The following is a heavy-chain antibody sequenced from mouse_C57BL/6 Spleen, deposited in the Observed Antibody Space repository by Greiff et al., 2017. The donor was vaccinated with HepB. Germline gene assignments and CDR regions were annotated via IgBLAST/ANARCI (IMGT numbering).Heavy chain of an antibody. J-gene: IGHJ3*01. D-gene: IGHD1-1*01. CDR3: ARKGDYGSRLCFAY. V-gene: IGHV1-50*01. Sequence: VQLQQSGAELVKPGASVKLSCKASGYTFTSYWMQWVKQRPGQGLEWIGEIDPSDSYTNYNQKFKGKATLTVDTSSSTAYMQLSSLASEDSAVYYCARKGDYGSRLCFAYWGQGTLVTVSA. CDR2: IDPSDSYT. CDR1: GYTFTSYW.